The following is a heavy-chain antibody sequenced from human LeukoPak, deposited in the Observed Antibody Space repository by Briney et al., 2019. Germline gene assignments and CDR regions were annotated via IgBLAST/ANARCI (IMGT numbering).Heavy chain of an antibody. J-gene: IGHJ6*03. V-gene: IGHV1-58*02. CDR2: IVVGSGNT. CDR3: AAVPITIDYGSEDDYYYMDV. D-gene: IGHD3-10*01. Sequence: SVKVSCKASGFTFTSPAMQWVRQARGQRREWIGWIVVGSGNTNYAQKFQERVTITRDMSTSTAYMELSSLRSEDTAVYYCAAVPITIDYGSEDDYYYMDVWGKGTTVTVSS. CDR1: GFTFTSPA.